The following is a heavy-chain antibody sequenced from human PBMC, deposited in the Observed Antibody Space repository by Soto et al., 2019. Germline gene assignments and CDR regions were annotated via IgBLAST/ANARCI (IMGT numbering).Heavy chain of an antibody. V-gene: IGHV5-51*01. D-gene: IGHD4-17*01. CDR3: ARSPAYGDYANLDT. CDR2: IYPGDSET. Sequence: GEALKISCKASGYGFSSSWIAWVRQSPGKGLDWMGIIYPGDSETRYSPSFRGQVTISADTSTNTAFLQWSRLKAADTAVYYCARSPAYGDYANLDTWGQGTLVTVSS. CDR1: GYGFSSSW. J-gene: IGHJ5*02.